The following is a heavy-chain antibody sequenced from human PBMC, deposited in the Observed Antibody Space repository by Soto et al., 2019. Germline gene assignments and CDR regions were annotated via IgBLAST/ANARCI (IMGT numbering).Heavy chain of an antibody. V-gene: IGHV3-49*03. CDR1: GFTFGDYA. CDR3: TRVRLRWLQSPVGMDV. J-gene: IGHJ6*02. D-gene: IGHD5-12*01. CDR2: IRSKAYGGTT. Sequence: PGGSLRLSCTASGFTFGDYAMSWFRQAPGKGLEWVGFIRSKAYGGTTEYAASVKGRFTISRDDSKSIAYLQMNSLKTEDTAVYYCTRVRLRWLQSPVGMDVWGQGTTVTVSS.